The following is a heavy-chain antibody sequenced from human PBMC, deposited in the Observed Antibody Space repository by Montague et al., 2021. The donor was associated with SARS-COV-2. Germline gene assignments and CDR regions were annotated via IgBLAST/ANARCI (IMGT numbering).Heavy chain of an antibody. J-gene: IGHJ6*03. Sequence: SETLSLTCAVPGGSFSRYYWNWIRQPPGKGLEWIGEISQGGSTNYNPSLKNRVTISVDTSKNQFSLKVTSVAATDTAVYYCARLGDGIVPSPILGLGPYFSFYYMDVWGKGTTVTVS. CDR1: GGSFSRYY. D-gene: IGHD2-2*02. CDR3: ARLGDGIVPSPILGLGPYFSFYYMDV. CDR2: ISQGGST. V-gene: IGHV4-34*01.